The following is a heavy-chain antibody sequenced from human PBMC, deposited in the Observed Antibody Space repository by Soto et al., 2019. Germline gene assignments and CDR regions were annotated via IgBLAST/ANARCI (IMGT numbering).Heavy chain of an antibody. D-gene: IGHD6-13*01. CDR1: GGSFRGYY. CDR3: ARGRKGFSSSCYVD. V-gene: IGHV4-34*01. CDR2: INDSGGT. Sequence: SETLSLTCAVYGGSFRGYYWTGIRQPPGKGLEWIGEINDSGGTDYNPSLKSRVTISLDTSKNQLSLKLSSVTAADTAAYYCARGRKGFSSSCYVDWGQGTLVTVSS. J-gene: IGHJ4*02.